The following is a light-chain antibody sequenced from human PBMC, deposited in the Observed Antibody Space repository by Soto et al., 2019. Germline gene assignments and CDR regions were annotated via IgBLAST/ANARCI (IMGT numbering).Light chain of an antibody. V-gene: IGKV4-1*01. Sequence: DILMTQSPDSLAVSLGERATINCKSSQNVLYSSNNKNYLAWYQQKPGQPPKLLIFWASARESGVPDRFSGSGSGTDFTLTISSLQAEDVAIYYCQQSYSTPWTFGQGTKVEIK. CDR2: WAS. CDR3: QQSYSTPWT. J-gene: IGKJ1*01. CDR1: QNVLYSSNNKNY.